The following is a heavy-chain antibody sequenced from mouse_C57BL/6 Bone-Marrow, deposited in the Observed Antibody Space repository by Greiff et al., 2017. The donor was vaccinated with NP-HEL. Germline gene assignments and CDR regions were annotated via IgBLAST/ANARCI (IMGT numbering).Heavy chain of an antibody. J-gene: IGHJ1*03. CDR2: IDPEDGET. CDR1: GFNIKDYY. CDR3: ATVVAPRRYFDV. Sequence: LMESGAELVKPGASVKLSCTASGFNIKDYYMHWVKQRTEQGLEWIGRIDPEDGETKYAPKFQGKATITADTSSNTAYLQLSSLTSEDTAVYYCATVVAPRRYFDVWGTGTTVTVSS. D-gene: IGHD1-1*01. V-gene: IGHV14-2*01.